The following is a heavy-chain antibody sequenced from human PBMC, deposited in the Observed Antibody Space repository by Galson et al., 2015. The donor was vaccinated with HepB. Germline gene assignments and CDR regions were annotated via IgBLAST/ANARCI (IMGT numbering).Heavy chain of an antibody. J-gene: IGHJ4*02. V-gene: IGHV3-30-3*01. D-gene: IGHD3-22*01. CDR3: ARDISYDGLSPFDY. CDR2: ISYDGSNR. Sequence: SLRLSCAASGFTFSSYAMHWVRQAPGKGLEWVAVISYDGSNRYYADSVKGRFTISRDNSKNTLYLQMNSLRAEDTAVYYCARDISYDGLSPFDYWGQGTLVTVSS. CDR1: GFTFSSYA.